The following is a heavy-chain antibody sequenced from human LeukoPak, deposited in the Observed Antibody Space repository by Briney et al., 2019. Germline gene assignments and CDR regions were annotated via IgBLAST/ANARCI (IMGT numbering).Heavy chain of an antibody. V-gene: IGHV4-34*01. J-gene: IGHJ4*02. D-gene: IGHD3-3*01. CDR1: GGSFSGYY. CDR2: INHSGST. Sequence: SETLSLTCAVYGGSFSGYYWSWIRQPPGKGLEWIGEINHSGSTNYNPSLKSRVTISVDTSKNQFSLKLSSVTAADTAVYYCARNDFWSGYHLDYWGQGTLVTGSS. CDR3: ARNDFWSGYHLDY.